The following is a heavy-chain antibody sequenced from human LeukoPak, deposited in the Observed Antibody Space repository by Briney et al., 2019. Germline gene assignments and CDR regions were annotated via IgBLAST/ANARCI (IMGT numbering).Heavy chain of an antibody. V-gene: IGHV4-31*03. CDR3: ADGTYYYFDY. Sequence: PSETLSLTCTVSGGSISSGVDYWSWIRQHPGKGLEWIGYSYHSGSTYYNPSLKIRVTISLVTSKNQFSLKLRSGTAADQAIYYWADGTYYYFDYWGQGTLVTVSS. CDR2: SYHSGST. J-gene: IGHJ4*02. D-gene: IGHD1-26*01. CDR1: GGSISSGVDY.